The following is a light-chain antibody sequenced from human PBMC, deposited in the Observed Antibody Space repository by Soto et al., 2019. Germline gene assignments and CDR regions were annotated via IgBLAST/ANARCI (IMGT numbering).Light chain of an antibody. CDR3: QQYHNWTPQYT. Sequence: EIVMTQSPATLSVSPGERATLSCRASQTVSSNLAWYQQKPGQVPRLLIHGASTRATGVPARFSGSGSGTEFTLTITSLQSEDFAVYYCQQYHNWTPQYTFGQGTKLQIK. J-gene: IGKJ2*01. CDR1: QTVSSN. CDR2: GAS. V-gene: IGKV3-15*01.